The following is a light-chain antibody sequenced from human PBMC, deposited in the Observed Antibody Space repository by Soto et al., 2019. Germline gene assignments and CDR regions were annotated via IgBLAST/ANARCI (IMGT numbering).Light chain of an antibody. CDR3: SSYTSSSTLSYV. CDR1: SSDVGGYNY. Sequence: QSVLTQPRSVSGSPGQSVTISCTGTSSDVGGYNYVSWYQQHPGKAPKLMIYTVTNRPSVVSDRFSGSKSGNTASLTISGLQAEYEADYYCSSYTSSSTLSYVFGTGTKVTVL. J-gene: IGLJ1*01. CDR2: TVT. V-gene: IGLV2-14*01.